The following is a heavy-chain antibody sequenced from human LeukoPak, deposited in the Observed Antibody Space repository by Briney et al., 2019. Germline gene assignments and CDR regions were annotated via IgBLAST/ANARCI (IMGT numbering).Heavy chain of an antibody. J-gene: IGHJ3*02. V-gene: IGHV1-69*04. Sequence: ASVKVSCKASGGTFSSYAIGWVRQAPGQGLEWMGRIIPILGIANYAQKFQGRVTITADKSTSTAYMELSSLRSEDTAVYYCAREGRSHDAFDIWGQGTMVTVSS. CDR2: IIPILGIA. CDR1: GGTFSSYA. CDR3: AREGRSHDAFDI. D-gene: IGHD2-15*01.